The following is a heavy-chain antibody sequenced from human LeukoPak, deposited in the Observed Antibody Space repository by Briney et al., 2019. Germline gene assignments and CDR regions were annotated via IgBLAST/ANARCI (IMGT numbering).Heavy chain of an antibody. Sequence: SETLSLTCTVSGGSISSSSYYWGWIRQPPGKGLEWIGKIYYSGSTYCNPSLKSRVTISVDTSKNQFSLKLSSVTAADTAGYYCARHSGYYYGDFDYWGQGTLVTVSS. D-gene: IGHD3-22*01. J-gene: IGHJ4*02. CDR1: GGSISSSSYY. V-gene: IGHV4-39*01. CDR2: IYYSGST. CDR3: ARHSGYYYGDFDY.